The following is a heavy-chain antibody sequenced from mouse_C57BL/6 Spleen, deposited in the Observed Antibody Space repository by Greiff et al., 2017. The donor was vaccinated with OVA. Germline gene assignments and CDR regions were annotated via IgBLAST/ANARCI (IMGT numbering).Heavy chain of an antibody. Sequence: QVHVKQPGAELVMPGASVKLSCKASGYTFTSYWMHWVKQRPGQGLEWIGEIDPSDSYTNYNQKFKGKSTLTVDKSSSTAYMQLSSLTSEDSAVYYCARSDYYSNLFAYWGQGTLVTVSA. V-gene: IGHV1-69*01. J-gene: IGHJ3*01. CDR3: ARSDYYSNLFAY. CDR2: IDPSDSYT. CDR1: GYTFTSYW. D-gene: IGHD2-5*01.